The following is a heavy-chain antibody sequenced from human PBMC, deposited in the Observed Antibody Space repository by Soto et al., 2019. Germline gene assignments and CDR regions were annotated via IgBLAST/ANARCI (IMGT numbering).Heavy chain of an antibody. CDR2: IKQDGSEK. Sequence: GGSLRLSCAASGFTFSSDWMSWVRQAPGKGLEWVANIKQDGSEKYYVDSGKGRFTISRDNAKNSLYLQMNSLSADDTAVDYCARGYQLLYRGNDAFDIWGQGTMVTVSS. CDR3: ARGYQLLYRGNDAFDI. V-gene: IGHV3-7*03. CDR1: GFTFSSDW. D-gene: IGHD2-2*02. J-gene: IGHJ3*02.